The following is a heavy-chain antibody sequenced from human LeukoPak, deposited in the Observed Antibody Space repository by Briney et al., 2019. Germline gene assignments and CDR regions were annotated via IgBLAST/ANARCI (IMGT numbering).Heavy chain of an antibody. J-gene: IGHJ4*02. CDR1: GGSISSSSYY. V-gene: IGHV4-39*01. CDR2: IYYSGST. Sequence: SETLSLTYTVSGGSISSSSYYWGWIRQPPGKGLEWIGSIYYSGSTYYNPSLKSRVTISVDTSKNQFSLKLSSVTAADTAVYYCARTLWFGEPYTLYYFDYWGQGTLVTVSS. D-gene: IGHD3-10*01. CDR3: ARTLWFGEPYTLYYFDY.